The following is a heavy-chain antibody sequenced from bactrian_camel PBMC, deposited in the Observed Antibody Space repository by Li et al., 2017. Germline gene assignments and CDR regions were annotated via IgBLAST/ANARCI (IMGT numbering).Heavy chain of an antibody. CDR2: VDSNGVT. CDR3: AAGSYGTGLNEAGVKY. D-gene: IGHD3*01. J-gene: IGHJ4*01. CDR1: GLSVSDFS. Sequence: DVQLVESGGGSALAGGSLRLSCAPSGLSVSDFSMAWFRQAPGSQRETVATVDSNGVTKVAGSVKGRFTLSKDNAKNTLYLQMNSLKPDDTATYMCAAGSYGTGLNEAGVKYWGHGTQVTVS. V-gene: IGHV3S67*01.